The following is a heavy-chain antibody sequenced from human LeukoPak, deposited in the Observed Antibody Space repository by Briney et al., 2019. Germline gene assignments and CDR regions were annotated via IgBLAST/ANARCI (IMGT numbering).Heavy chain of an antibody. Sequence: SQTLSLTCTVSGGSISSGDYYWSWIRQPPGKGLEWIGYIYYSGSTYYNPSLKSRVTISVDTSKNQFSLKLSSVTAADTAVYYCAGTTDRSWSIAFDIWGQGTMVTVSS. J-gene: IGHJ3*02. V-gene: IGHV4-30-4*01. CDR1: GGSISSGDYY. D-gene: IGHD4-17*01. CDR3: AGTTDRSWSIAFDI. CDR2: IYYSGST.